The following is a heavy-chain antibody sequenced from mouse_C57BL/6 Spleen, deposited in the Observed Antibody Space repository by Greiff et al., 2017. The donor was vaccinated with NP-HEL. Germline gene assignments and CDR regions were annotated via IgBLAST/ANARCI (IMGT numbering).Heavy chain of an antibody. CDR3: ARVPSYYGSSHWYFDV. D-gene: IGHD1-1*01. J-gene: IGHJ1*03. Sequence: EVKLMESGGGLVKPGGSLKLSCAASGFTFSDYGMHWVRQAPEKGLEWVAYISSGSSTIYYADTVKGRFTISRDNAKNPLFLQMTSLRSEDTAMYYCARVPSYYGSSHWYFDVWGTGTTVTVSS. CDR1: GFTFSDYG. CDR2: ISSGSSTI. V-gene: IGHV5-17*01.